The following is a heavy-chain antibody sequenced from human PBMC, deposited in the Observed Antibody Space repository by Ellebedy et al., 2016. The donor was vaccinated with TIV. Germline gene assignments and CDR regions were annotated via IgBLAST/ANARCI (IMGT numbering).Heavy chain of an antibody. Sequence: SETLSLXCAVYGGSFSGYYWSWIRQPPGKGLEWIGEINHSGSTNYNPSLKSRVTISVDTSKNQFSLKLSSVTAADTAVYYCARDRRSGWYLQCWFDPWGQGTLVTVSS. J-gene: IGHJ5*02. CDR2: INHSGST. V-gene: IGHV4-34*01. D-gene: IGHD6-19*01. CDR1: GGSFSGYY. CDR3: ARDRRSGWYLQCWFDP.